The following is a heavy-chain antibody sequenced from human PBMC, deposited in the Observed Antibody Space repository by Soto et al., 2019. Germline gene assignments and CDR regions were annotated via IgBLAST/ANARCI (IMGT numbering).Heavy chain of an antibody. Sequence: QVQLQESGPGLVKPSQTLSLTCSVSGGSISSGGYFWSWIRRHPGKGLEWIGYIYSSGRAYYNPSLRSRVTISVDTSNDHFSLNLSSVTAADPAVYYCARGDYGAYSYYLAQWGQGTRVTVSS. V-gene: IGHV4-31*03. CDR3: ARGDYGAYSYYLAQ. CDR1: GGSISSGGYF. D-gene: IGHD4-17*01. CDR2: IYSSGRA. J-gene: IGHJ4*02.